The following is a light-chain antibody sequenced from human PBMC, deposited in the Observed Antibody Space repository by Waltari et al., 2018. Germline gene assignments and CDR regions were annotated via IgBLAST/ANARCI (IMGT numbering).Light chain of an antibody. Sequence: HSVTISCTGISSDVGGYDYVSWYQQHPDKAPKLMIYEVTKRPSVVPDRCSGSKSGNTASLTVSGRQAEDEADYYCISYAGSNLWVFGGGTKLTVL. V-gene: IGLV2-8*01. CDR3: ISYAGSNLWV. CDR2: EVT. J-gene: IGLJ3*02. CDR1: SSDVGGYDY.